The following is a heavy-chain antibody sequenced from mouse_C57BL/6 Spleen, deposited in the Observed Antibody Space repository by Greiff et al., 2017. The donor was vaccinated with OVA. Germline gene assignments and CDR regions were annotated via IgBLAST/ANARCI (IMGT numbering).Heavy chain of an antibody. Sequence: VQLQQSGAELARPGASVKMSCKASGYTFTSYTMHWVKQRPGQGLEWIGYINPSRGYTKYNQKFKDKATLTADKSSSTAYMQLSSLTSEDSAVYYCARSGCGGFEYYFDYWGQGTTLTVSS. J-gene: IGHJ2*01. V-gene: IGHV1-4*01. CDR1: GYTFTSYT. CDR2: INPSRGYT. CDR3: ARSGCGGFEYYFDY. D-gene: IGHD3-1*01.